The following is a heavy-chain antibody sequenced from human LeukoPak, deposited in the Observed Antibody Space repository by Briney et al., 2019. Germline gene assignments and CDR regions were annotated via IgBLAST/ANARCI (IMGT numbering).Heavy chain of an antibody. Sequence: PSETLSLTCTVSGGSISSGSYYWSWIRQPAGKGLEWIGRIYTSGSTNYNPSPKSRVTISVDTSKNQFSLKLSSVTAADTAVYYCARARDGGNSLEYWGQGTLVTVSS. J-gene: IGHJ4*02. CDR1: GGSISSGSYY. CDR3: ARARDGGNSLEY. CDR2: IYTSGST. V-gene: IGHV4-61*02. D-gene: IGHD4-23*01.